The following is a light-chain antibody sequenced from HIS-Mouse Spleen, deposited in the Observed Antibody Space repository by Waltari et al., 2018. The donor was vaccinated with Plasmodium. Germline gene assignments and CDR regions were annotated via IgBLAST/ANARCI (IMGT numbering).Light chain of an antibody. V-gene: IGKV3-15*01. CDR2: GAS. CDR3: QQYNNWPPEGA. Sequence: EIVMTKSPATLSVSPGERATLSCRASQSVSSNLAWYQQKPGQAPRLLIYGASTRATGIPARFSGSGSGTEFTLTISSLQSEDFAVYYCQQYNNWPPEGAFGPGTKVDIK. CDR1: QSVSSN. J-gene: IGKJ3*01.